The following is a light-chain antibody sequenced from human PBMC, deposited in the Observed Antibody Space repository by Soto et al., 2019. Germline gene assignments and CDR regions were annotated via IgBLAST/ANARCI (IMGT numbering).Light chain of an antibody. J-gene: IGKJ4*01. CDR1: QSVSSSY. V-gene: IGKV3-20*01. Sequence: GTLSLSPGERATLSCRASQSVSSSYLAWYQQKPGQAPRLLIYGASSRATGIPDRFSGSGSGTDFTLTISRLEPEDFAVYYCQQYGSSPATVGGGTKVDIK. CDR3: QQYGSSPAT. CDR2: GAS.